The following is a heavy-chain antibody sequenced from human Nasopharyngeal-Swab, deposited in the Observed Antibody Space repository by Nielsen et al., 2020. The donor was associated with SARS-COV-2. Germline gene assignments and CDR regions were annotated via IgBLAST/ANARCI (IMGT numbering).Heavy chain of an antibody. CDR1: GGSISTTTYC. D-gene: IGHD3-22*01. CDR2: IYYNENT. CDR3: ARLVDPPRRNYYEAFDY. J-gene: IGHJ4*02. Sequence: SETLSLTCTVSGGSISTTTYCWAWIRQPPGKGLEWNGSIYYNENTYYNPSLKSRVTLSIDTSKNQFSLKLNSVSAADTAVYYCARLVDPPRRNYYEAFDYWGQGTLVTVSS. V-gene: IGHV4-39*01.